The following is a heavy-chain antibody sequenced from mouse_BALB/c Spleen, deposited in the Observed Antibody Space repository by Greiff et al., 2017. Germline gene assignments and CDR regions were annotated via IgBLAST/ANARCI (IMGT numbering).Heavy chain of an antibody. CDR2: INPSNGRT. Sequence: VQLQQPGAELVKPGASVKLSCKASGYTFTSYWMHWVKQRPGQGLEWIGEINPSNGRTNYNEKFKSKATLTVDKSSSTAYMQLSSLTSEDSAVYYCASAYDESWFAYWGQGTLVTVSA. J-gene: IGHJ3*01. D-gene: IGHD2-12*01. V-gene: IGHV1S81*02. CDR3: ASAYDESWFAY. CDR1: GYTFTSYW.